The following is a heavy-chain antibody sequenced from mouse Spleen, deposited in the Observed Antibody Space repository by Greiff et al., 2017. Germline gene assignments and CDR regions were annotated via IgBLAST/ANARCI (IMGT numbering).Heavy chain of an antibody. CDR2: IDPSDSYT. J-gene: IGHJ4*01. Sequence: QVKLQQPGAELVKPGASVKLSCKASGYTFTSYWLQWVQQRPGQGLEWIGEIDPSDSYTNYNQKFKGKATLTVDTSSSTAYMQLSSLTSEDSAVYYCARIPVGYAMDYWGQGTSVTVSS. CDR1: GYTFTSYW. CDR3: ARIPVGYAMDY. V-gene: IGHV1-50*01.